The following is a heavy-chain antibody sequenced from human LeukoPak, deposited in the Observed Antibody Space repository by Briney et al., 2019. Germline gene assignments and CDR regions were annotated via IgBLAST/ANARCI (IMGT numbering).Heavy chain of an antibody. CDR3: AIGRGVWADY. CDR1: GLAIRNNW. Sequence: PGGSLRLSCAASGLAIRNNWMHWVRQAPGKGLVWVSRINDDGSSTDYAEAVKGRFTISRDNAKNTLYLQMISLRAEDTAVYYCAIGRGVWADYWGQGTLVSVSS. D-gene: IGHD3-10*01. V-gene: IGHV3-74*01. CDR2: INDDGSST. J-gene: IGHJ4*02.